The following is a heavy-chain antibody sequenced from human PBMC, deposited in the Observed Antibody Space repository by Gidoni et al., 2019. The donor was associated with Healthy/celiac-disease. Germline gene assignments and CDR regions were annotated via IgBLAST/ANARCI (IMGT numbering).Heavy chain of an antibody. V-gene: IGHV3-11*06. CDR3: ARGVVPAAPTPWFDP. CDR1: GFTFRDYY. D-gene: IGHD2-2*01. Sequence: QVQLVESGGGLVKPGGSLRLSCAASGFTFRDYYMSWIRQAPGKGLEWVSYISSSSSYTNYADSVKGRFTISRDNAKNSLYLQMNSLRAEDTAVYYCARGVVPAAPTPWFDPWGQGTLVTVSS. J-gene: IGHJ5*02. CDR2: ISSSSSYT.